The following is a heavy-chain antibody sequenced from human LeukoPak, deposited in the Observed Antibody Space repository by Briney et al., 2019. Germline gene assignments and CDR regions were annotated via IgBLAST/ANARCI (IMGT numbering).Heavy chain of an antibody. D-gene: IGHD3-16*01. CDR1: GYSISSGYY. J-gene: IGHJ6*03. CDR3: ARGYGYYYYMDV. Sequence: SETLSLTCTVSGYSISSGYYWDWIRQPPGKGLEWIGYIYYSGSTNYNPSLKSRVTISVDTSKNQFSLKLRSVTAADTAVYYCARGYGYYYYMDVWGKGTTVTVSS. V-gene: IGHV4-38-2*02. CDR2: IYYSGST.